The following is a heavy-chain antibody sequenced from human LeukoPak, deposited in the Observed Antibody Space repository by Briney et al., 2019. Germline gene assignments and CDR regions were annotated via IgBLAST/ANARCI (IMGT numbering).Heavy chain of an antibody. Sequence: PGGSLRLSCAASGFTFSDYYMSWIRQAPGKGLEWVSYISSSGSTIYYADSVKGRFTISRGNAKNSLYLQMNSLRAEDTAVYYCARDKTSDIVVVPAAIPEVFDWFDPWGQGTLVTVSS. CDR1: GFTFSDYY. D-gene: IGHD2-2*02. CDR2: ISSSGSTI. J-gene: IGHJ5*02. CDR3: ARDKTSDIVVVPAAIPEVFDWFDP. V-gene: IGHV3-11*01.